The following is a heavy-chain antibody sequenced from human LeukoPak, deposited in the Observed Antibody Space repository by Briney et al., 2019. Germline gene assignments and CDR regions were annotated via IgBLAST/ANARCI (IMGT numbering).Heavy chain of an antibody. D-gene: IGHD6-19*01. CDR3: ARDSRLYSSGWHFDY. Sequence: SGGSLRLSCAASGFTFSSYSMNWVRQAPGKGLEWVSSSSSSSSYIYYADSVKGRFTISRDNAKNSLYLQMNSLRAEDTAVYYCARDSRLYSSGWHFDYWGQGTLVTVSS. V-gene: IGHV3-21*01. J-gene: IGHJ4*02. CDR2: SSSSSSYI. CDR1: GFTFSSYS.